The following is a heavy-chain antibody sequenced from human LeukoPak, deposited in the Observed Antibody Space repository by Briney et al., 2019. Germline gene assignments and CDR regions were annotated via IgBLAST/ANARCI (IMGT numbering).Heavy chain of an antibody. CDR1: GFTFSTYE. Sequence: GGSLRLSCAVSGFTFSTYEMNWVRQAPGKGLEWVSYISSGGSSIHYADSVKGRFTISRDNAKNSLFLQMNSLRDEDTSVYYCARAVTVVTRGGLVFDYWGQGTLVTVSS. CDR2: ISSGGSSI. V-gene: IGHV3-48*03. J-gene: IGHJ4*02. D-gene: IGHD2-21*02. CDR3: ARAVTVVTRGGLVFDY.